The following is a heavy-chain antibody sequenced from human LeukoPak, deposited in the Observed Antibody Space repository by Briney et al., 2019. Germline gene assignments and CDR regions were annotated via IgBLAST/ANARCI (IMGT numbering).Heavy chain of an antibody. V-gene: IGHV1-2*02. CDR2: INPNSGGT. J-gene: IGHJ4*02. CDR3: ARGVGSSWPWWGYYFDY. D-gene: IGHD6-13*01. CDR1: GYTFTGYY. Sequence: ASVKVSCKASGYTFTGYYMHWVRQAPGQGLEWMGWINPNSGGTNYAQNFQGRVTMTRDTSISTAYMELSRLRSDDTAVYYCARGVGSSWPWWGYYFDYWGQGTLVTVSS.